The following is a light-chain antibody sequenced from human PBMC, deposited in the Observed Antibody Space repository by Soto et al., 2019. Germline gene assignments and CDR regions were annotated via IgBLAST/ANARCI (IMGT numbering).Light chain of an antibody. CDR3: QQYDSYPYT. J-gene: IGKJ2*01. CDR2: KAS. V-gene: IGKV1-5*03. Sequence: DIQMTQSLPPLSESVGEEVTITCRASQRFITWLAWYQQKPGKAPKVLIYKASTLESGVPPRFGGSGSGTEFTLTISSLQPGDFATYYCQQYDSYPYTFGQGTKLEIK. CDR1: QRFITW.